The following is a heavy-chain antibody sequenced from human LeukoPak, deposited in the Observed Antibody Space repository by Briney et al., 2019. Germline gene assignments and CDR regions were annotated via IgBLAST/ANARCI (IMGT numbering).Heavy chain of an antibody. D-gene: IGHD1-1*01. CDR3: ARSTGPIDY. J-gene: IGHJ4*02. CDR2: TYYRSKWYT. Sequence: SQTLSLTCAISGDSVSSNSAAWNWIRQSPLRGLEWLGRTYYRSKWYTYYAASVKSRIAINRDTSKNQFSLQLNSVTPEDTAVYYCARSTGPIDYWGQGTLVTVSS. CDR1: GDSVSSNSAA. V-gene: IGHV6-1*01.